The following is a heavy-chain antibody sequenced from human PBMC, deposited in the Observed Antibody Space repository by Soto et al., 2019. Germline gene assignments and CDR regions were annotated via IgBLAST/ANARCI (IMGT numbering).Heavy chain of an antibody. V-gene: IGHV3-11*06. CDR1: GFTFSDYY. CDR2: ISTSSGYI. Sequence: PGGSLRLSCAASGFTFSDYYMSWIRQAPGKGLEWVSYISTSSGYINYADSVKGRFTISRDNAKNSLYLQMNNLGVEDTAVYYCARGWLESWDWFDSWGQGTVVTVSS. CDR3: ARGWLESWDWFDS. J-gene: IGHJ5*01. D-gene: IGHD3-3*01.